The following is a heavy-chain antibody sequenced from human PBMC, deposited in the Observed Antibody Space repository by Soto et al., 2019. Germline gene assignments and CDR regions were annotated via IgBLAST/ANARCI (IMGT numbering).Heavy chain of an antibody. D-gene: IGHD3-16*01. CDR3: AKDVRAIMITFGGGLYFDY. J-gene: IGHJ4*02. V-gene: IGHV3-23*01. Sequence: PGGSLRLSCAASGFTFSSYAMSWVRQAPGKGLEWVSAISGSGGSTYYADSVKGRFTISRGNSKNTLYLQMNSLRAEDTAVYYCAKDVRAIMITFGGGLYFDYWGQGTLVTVSS. CDR2: ISGSGGST. CDR1: GFTFSSYA.